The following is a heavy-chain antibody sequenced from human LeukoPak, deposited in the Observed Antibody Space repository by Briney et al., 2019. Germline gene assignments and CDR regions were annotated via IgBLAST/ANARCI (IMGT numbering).Heavy chain of an antibody. Sequence: NPSETLSLTCAVYGGSFSGYYWSWIRQPPGKGLEWIGEINHSGSTNYNPSLKSRVTISVDTSKNQFSLKLSSVTAADTAAYYCARRLRGKYPDYWGQGTLVTVSS. CDR2: INHSGST. J-gene: IGHJ4*02. CDR1: GGSFSGYY. D-gene: IGHD6-6*01. V-gene: IGHV4-34*01. CDR3: ARRLRGKYPDY.